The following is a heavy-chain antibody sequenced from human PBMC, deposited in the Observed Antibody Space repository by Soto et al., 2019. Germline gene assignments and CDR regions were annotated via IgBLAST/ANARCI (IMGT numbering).Heavy chain of an antibody. Sequence: SETLSLTCTVSGGSISSYYWSWIRQPPGKGLEWIGYIYYSGSTNYNPSLKSRVTISVDTSKNQFSLKLSSVTAADTAVYYCARGFPYYYGSGEWRGPFDIWGQGTMVTVSS. V-gene: IGHV4-59*01. CDR2: IYYSGST. CDR1: GGSISSYY. CDR3: ARGFPYYYGSGEWRGPFDI. D-gene: IGHD3-10*01. J-gene: IGHJ3*02.